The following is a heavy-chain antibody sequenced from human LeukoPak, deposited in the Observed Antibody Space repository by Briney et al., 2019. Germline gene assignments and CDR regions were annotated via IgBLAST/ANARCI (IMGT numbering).Heavy chain of an antibody. CDR3: ARGDASGRPGIGFDF. V-gene: IGHV4-59*01. CDR2: FHDSEST. Sequence: PSETLSLTCTLSGGSISNSYWSWIRQPPGKGLEWIGFFHDSESTNYNPSLKSRVSISLDTSKNQVSLWLSSVTAADTAVYYCARGDASGRPGIGFDFWGQGTLVTVSS. D-gene: IGHD1-26*01. J-gene: IGHJ4*02. CDR1: GGSISNSY.